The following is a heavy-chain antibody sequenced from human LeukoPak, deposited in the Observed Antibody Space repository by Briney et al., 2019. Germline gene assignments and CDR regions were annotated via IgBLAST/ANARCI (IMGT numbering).Heavy chain of an antibody. V-gene: IGHV4-34*01. CDR3: AREAAVSGSPFDY. J-gene: IGHJ4*02. CDR2: ISHSGST. D-gene: IGHD3-22*01. Sequence: SETLSLTCAVYGGSFRGYYWSWIRQPPGKGLEWIGEISHSGSTNYNPSLKSRVTVSVDTSKNQFSLKLSSVTAADTAMYYCAREAAVSGSPFDYWGQGTLVTVSS. CDR1: GGSFRGYY.